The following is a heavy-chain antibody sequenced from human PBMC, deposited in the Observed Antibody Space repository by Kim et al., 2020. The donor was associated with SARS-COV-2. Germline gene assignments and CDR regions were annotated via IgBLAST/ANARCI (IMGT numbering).Heavy chain of an antibody. CDR1: GYTFTGYY. CDR2: INPNSGGT. CDR3: ARVHCSSTSCRTGVGRDY. J-gene: IGHJ4*02. V-gene: IGHV1-2*02. Sequence: ASVKVSCKASGYTFTGYYMHWVRQAPGQGLEWMGWINPNSGGTNYAQKFQGRVTMTRDTSISTAYMELSRLRSDDTAVYYCARVHCSSTSCRTGVGRDYWGQGTLVTVSS. D-gene: IGHD2-2*01.